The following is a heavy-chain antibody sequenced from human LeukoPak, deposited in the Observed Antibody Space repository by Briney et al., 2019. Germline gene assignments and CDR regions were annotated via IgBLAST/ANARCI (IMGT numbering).Heavy chain of an antibody. D-gene: IGHD3-22*01. CDR1: VGTFSSYA. CDR3: ATPGNYYDSSGYSYFDY. J-gene: IGHJ4*02. Sequence: ASVKVSCKASVGTFSSYAISWVRQAPGQGLEWMGRIIPIFGTANYAQKFQGRVTITTDESTSTAYMELSSLRSEDTAVYYCATPGNYYDSSGYSYFDYWGQGTLVTVSS. CDR2: IIPIFGTA. V-gene: IGHV1-69*05.